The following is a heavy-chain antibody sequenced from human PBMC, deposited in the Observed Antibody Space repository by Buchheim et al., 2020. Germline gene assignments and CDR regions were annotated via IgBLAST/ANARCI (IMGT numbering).Heavy chain of an antibody. CDR3: ARQTGGYSVDQ. CDR1: GFSFTFHG. CDR2: IWHDGSQS. D-gene: IGHD2-8*02. Sequence: QVQLMESGGGVVQPGGSLRLSCVASGFSFTFHGMHWVRQAPGKGLEWLAMIWHDGSQSQYIDSIKGRFTISRDNSKNTLYLQMNSLRDEDTAVYYCARQTGGYSVDQWGQGT. V-gene: IGHV3-33*01. J-gene: IGHJ1*01.